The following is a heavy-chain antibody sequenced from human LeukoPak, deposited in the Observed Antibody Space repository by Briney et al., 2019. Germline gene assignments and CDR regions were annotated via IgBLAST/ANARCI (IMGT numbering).Heavy chain of an antibody. V-gene: IGHV3-9*01. CDR2: ISWNGGSI. Sequence: GGSLRLSCAASGFTFDDYAMHWVRQAPGKGLEWVSGISWNGGSIGYADSVKGRFTISRDNAKNSLYLQMNSLRAEDTALYYCAKDAHRDPRYFDYWGQGTLVTVSS. CDR3: AKDAHRDPRYFDY. J-gene: IGHJ4*02. CDR1: GFTFDDYA.